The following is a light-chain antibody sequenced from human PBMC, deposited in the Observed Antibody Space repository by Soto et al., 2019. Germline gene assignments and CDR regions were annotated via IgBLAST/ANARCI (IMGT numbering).Light chain of an antibody. CDR3: SSYTISTLV. J-gene: IGLJ1*01. V-gene: IGLV2-14*03. Sequence: QSALTQPASVSGSPGQSITISCTGTSSDINTYIYISWYQQHPGKAPKLIIYDVTNRPPGVSNRFSGSKSGNTASLTISGLQAEDEADYYCSSYTISTLVFATETKLTFL. CDR1: SSDINTYIY. CDR2: DVT.